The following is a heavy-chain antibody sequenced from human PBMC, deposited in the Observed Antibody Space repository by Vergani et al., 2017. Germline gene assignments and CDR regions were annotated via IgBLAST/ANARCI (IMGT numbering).Heavy chain of an antibody. J-gene: IGHJ5*02. CDR3: ARVSPLVFGRGASDNWVDP. D-gene: IGHD3-10*02. Sequence: VQLVQSGAEVKKPGASVKVSCKASGYTFTSYDINWVRQATGQGLEWLGWMNPNSGNTGYAQKFQGRVTITRNTSISTAYMELSSLRSEDTAVYYCARVSPLVFGRGASDNWVDPWGQGTLVTVSS. CDR1: GYTFTSYD. CDR2: MNPNSGNT. V-gene: IGHV1-8*03.